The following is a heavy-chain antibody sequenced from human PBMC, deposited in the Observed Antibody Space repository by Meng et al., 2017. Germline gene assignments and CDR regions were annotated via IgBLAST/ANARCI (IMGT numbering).Heavy chain of an antibody. CDR1: GYTFSTNV. Sequence: QVQFLQSGSVWKEPGASVKVSCKASGYTFSTNVMNWVRQAPGQGLEWMGWINTKTGKPTYAQGFTGRLAFSLDTSASTAFLQINSLKAEDTAVYYCARAHSSGWYSFFDYWGQGTLVTVSS. CDR2: INTKTGKP. CDR3: ARAHSSGWYSFFDY. J-gene: IGHJ4*02. V-gene: IGHV7-4-1*02. D-gene: IGHD6-19*01.